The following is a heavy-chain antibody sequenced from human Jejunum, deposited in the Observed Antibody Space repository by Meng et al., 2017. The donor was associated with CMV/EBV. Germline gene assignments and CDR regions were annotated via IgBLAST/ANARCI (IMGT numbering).Heavy chain of an antibody. J-gene: IGHJ4*02. CDR2: TYYRSKWSN. D-gene: IGHD2-2*01. CDR3: ARLHCSSTSCYVDC. CDR1: GDSASSNNAA. Sequence: QVHLQQSGPGLVKPSXTLSLPCAXSGDSASSNNAAWNWIRQSPSRGLEWLGRTYYRSKWSNDYAVSVKSRITVNPDTSKNQFSLQLNSVTPEDTAVYYCARLHCSSTSCYVDCWGQGTLVTVSS. V-gene: IGHV6-1*01.